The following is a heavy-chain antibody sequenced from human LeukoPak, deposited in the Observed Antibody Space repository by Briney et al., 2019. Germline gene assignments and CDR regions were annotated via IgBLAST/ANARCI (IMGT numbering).Heavy chain of an antibody. CDR1: GGSISSYY. Sequence: SETLSLTCTVSGGSISSYYWSWIRQPAGKGLEWIGRIYTSGSTNYNPSLKSRVTMSVDTSKNQFSLKLSSVTAADTAVYYCARGYDFWSGSRLGYYYYGMDVWGQGTTVTVSS. D-gene: IGHD3-3*01. CDR3: ARGYDFWSGSRLGYYYYGMDV. V-gene: IGHV4-4*07. J-gene: IGHJ6*02. CDR2: IYTSGST.